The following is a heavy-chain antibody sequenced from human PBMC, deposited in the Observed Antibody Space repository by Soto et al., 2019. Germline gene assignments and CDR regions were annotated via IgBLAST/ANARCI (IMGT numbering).Heavy chain of an antibody. CDR1: GGSISSGGYY. Sequence: QVQLQESGPGLVKPSQTLSLTCTVSGGSISSGGYYWSWVRQHAGKGLEWIGYIYYSGSTYYNPSLKSRVTISVDTSKNQFSLKLSSVTAADTAVYYCARTSFDSSGTAADPWGQGTLVTVSS. CDR3: ARTSFDSSGTAADP. V-gene: IGHV4-31*03. J-gene: IGHJ5*02. CDR2: IYYSGST. D-gene: IGHD3-22*01.